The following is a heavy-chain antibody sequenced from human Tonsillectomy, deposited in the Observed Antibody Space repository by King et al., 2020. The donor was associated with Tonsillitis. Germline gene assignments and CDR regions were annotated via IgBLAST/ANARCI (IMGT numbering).Heavy chain of an antibody. Sequence: EVQLVESGGGLVQPGRSLRLSCTASGFTFDDYAMHWVRQAPGKGLEWVSGISWNRGSIGYADSVKGRFTISRDNAKNSLYLQMNSLRAEDTALYYCATDMFAGDYGVYYYYCMDVWGQGTTVTVSS. CDR2: ISWNRGSI. CDR3: ATDMFAGDYGVYYYYCMDV. V-gene: IGHV3-9*01. D-gene: IGHD4-17*01. J-gene: IGHJ6*02. CDR1: GFTFDDYA.